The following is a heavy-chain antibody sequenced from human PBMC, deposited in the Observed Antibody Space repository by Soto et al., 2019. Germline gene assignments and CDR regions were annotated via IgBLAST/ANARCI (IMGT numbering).Heavy chain of an antibody. V-gene: IGHV4-34*01. CDR1: GGSFSGYY. J-gene: IGHJ6*02. Sequence: SETLSLTCAVYGGSFSGYYWSWIRQPPGKGLEWIGEINHSGSTNYNPSLKSRVTISVDTSKNQFSLKLSSVTAADTAVYYCARGSYSMTTVTNSYYYYGMDVWGQGTTVTVSS. D-gene: IGHD4-17*01. CDR2: INHSGST. CDR3: ARGSYSMTTVTNSYYYYGMDV.